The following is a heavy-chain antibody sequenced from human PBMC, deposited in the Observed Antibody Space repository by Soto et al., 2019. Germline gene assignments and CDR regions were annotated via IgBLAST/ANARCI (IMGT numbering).Heavy chain of an antibody. CDR1: GFTFSDYY. J-gene: IGHJ4*02. V-gene: IGHV3-11*01. CDR2: ISSSGSTI. D-gene: IGHD3-22*01. CDR3: TRAYENSNYYFDY. Sequence: GGSLRLSCAASGFTFSDYYMSWIRQAPGKGLEWVSYISSSGSTIYYADSVKGRFTISRDNAKNSLYLQMNSLRAEDTAVYYCTRAYENSNYYFDYWGLGTLVTVSS.